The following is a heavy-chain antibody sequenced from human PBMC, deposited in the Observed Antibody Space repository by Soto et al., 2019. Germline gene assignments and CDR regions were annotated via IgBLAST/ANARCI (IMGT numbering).Heavy chain of an antibody. CDR1: GGSISSYY. V-gene: IGHV4-59*01. CDR3: ASDYSGQDGYNSYFDY. J-gene: IGHJ4*02. CDR2: IYYSGST. D-gene: IGHD5-12*01. Sequence: SETLSLTCTVSGGSISSYYWSWIRQPPGKGLEWIGYIYYSGSTNYNPSLKSRVTISVDTSKNQFSLKLSSVTAADTAVYYCASDYSGQDGYNSYFDYWGQGTLVTVSS.